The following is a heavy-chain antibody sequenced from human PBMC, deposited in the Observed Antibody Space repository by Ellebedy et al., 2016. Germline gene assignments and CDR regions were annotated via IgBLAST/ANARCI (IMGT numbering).Heavy chain of an antibody. CDR3: AADYRSDVDTAPTPAH. CDR2: ISSSSSTV. CDR1: GFTFSSYS. V-gene: IGHV3-48*04. D-gene: IGHD5-18*01. J-gene: IGHJ4*02. Sequence: GESLKISXAASGFTFSSYSMNWVRQAPGKGLEWISHISSSSSTVYYTDSVKGRFTISRDNAKNSLYLQMNSLRAEDTAVYYCAADYRSDVDTAPTPAHWGQGTLVSVSS.